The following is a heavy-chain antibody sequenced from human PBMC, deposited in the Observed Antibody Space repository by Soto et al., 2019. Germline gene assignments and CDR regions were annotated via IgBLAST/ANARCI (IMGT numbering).Heavy chain of an antibody. CDR3: XXXXXXNFDY. CDR2: TYYRSKWYN. V-gene: IGHV6-1*01. Sequence: QSPSRGLEWLGRTYYRSKWYNDYAVSVKSRITVNPDSSKNQFSLQLNSVTPEDTAVXXXXXXXXXNFDYWGQGTLVTVSS. J-gene: IGHJ4*02.